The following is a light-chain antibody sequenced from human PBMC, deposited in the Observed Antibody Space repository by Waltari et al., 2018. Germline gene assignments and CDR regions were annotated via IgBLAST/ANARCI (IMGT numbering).Light chain of an antibody. V-gene: IGLV2-8*01. CDR1: GSDVGGYNC. CDR2: TVP. CDR3: NSYAGSNSVL. Sequence: QSPLTQPPSASGSPGQPVPISSPGPGSDVGGYNCVSCYQHHPGKAPKLMIYTVPKRPSGVPDRFSGSKSGNTAYLTVSGLQAEDEADYYCNSYAGSNSVLFGAGTKLTVL. J-gene: IGLJ2*01.